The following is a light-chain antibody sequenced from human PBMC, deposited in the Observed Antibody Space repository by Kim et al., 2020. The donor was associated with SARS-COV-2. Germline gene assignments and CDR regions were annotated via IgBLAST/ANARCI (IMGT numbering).Light chain of an antibody. CDR3: QAWDSSTEV. J-gene: IGLJ1*01. V-gene: IGLV3-1*01. CDR2: QDS. Sequence: SYELTQPPSVSVSPGQTASITCSGDKLGDKYACWYQQKPGQSPVLVIYQDSKRPSGIPERFSGYNSGNTATLPISGTQAMDEADYYCQAWDSSTEVFGTG. CDR1: KLGDKY.